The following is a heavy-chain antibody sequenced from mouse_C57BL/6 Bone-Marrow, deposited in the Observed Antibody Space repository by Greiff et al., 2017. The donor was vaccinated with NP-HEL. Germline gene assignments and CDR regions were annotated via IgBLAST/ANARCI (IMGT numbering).Heavy chain of an antibody. CDR2: IDPEDGDT. CDR3: TTSPYDYGSSYGFAY. Sequence: VQLQQSGAELVRPGASVKLSCTASGFNIKDYYMHWVKQRPEQGLEWIGRIDPEDGDTEYAPKFQGKATMTADTSSNTAYLQLSSLTSEDTAVYYCTTSPYDYGSSYGFAYWGQGTLVTVSA. D-gene: IGHD1-1*01. J-gene: IGHJ3*01. V-gene: IGHV14-1*01. CDR1: GFNIKDYY.